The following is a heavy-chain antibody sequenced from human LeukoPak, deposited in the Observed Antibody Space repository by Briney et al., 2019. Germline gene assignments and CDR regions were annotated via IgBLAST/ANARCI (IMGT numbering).Heavy chain of an antibody. CDR1: GGTFSSYA. CDR3: ARGGLSIVVVPAAIAFDI. CDR2: IIPIFGTA. J-gene: IGHJ3*02. D-gene: IGHD2-2*02. V-gene: IGHV1-69*13. Sequence: SVKVSCKASGGTFSSYAISWVRPAPGQGLEWMGGIIPIFGTANYAQKFQGRVTITADESTSTAYMELSSLRSEDTAVYYCARGGLSIVVVPAAIAFDIWGQGTMFTVSS.